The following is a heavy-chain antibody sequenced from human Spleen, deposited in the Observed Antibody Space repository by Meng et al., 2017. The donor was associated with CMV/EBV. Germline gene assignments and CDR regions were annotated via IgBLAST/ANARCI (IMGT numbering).Heavy chain of an antibody. D-gene: IGHD1-26*01. V-gene: IGHV1-2*02. CDR2: INPNSGGT. J-gene: IGHJ3*02. CDR1: GYTFTGYY. Sequence: ASVKVSCKASGYTFTGYYMHWVRQAPGQGLEWMGWINPNSGGTNYAQKFQGRVTMTRDTSISTAYMELSRLRSDDTAVYYCARDIFYWWELKGGAFDIWGQGTMVTVSS. CDR3: ARDIFYWWELKGGAFDI.